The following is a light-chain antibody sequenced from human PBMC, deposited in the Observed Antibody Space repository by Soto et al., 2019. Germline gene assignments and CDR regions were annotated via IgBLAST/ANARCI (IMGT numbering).Light chain of an antibody. CDR2: QDS. J-gene: IGLJ2*01. Sequence: SYELTQPPSVSVSPGQTASITCSGDKLGSKYVCWYQQKAGQPPVLVLYQDSKRPSGIPERFAGSNSGNTATLTISGTQAMDEADYYCQACDRSTVVFGGGTQLTVL. V-gene: IGLV3-1*01. CDR1: KLGSKY. CDR3: QACDRSTVV.